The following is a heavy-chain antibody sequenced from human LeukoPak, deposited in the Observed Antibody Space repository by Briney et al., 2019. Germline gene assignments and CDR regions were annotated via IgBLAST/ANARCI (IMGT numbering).Heavy chain of an antibody. CDR3: ASMGALYVPFDY. Sequence: PSETLSLTCTVSGGSISSSSYYWGWIRQPPGKGLEWIGSIYYSGSTYYNPSLKSRVTISVDTSKNQFSLKLSSVTAADTAVYYCASMGALYVPFDYWGQGTLVTVSS. CDR1: GGSISSSSYY. D-gene: IGHD3-16*02. CDR2: IYYSGST. J-gene: IGHJ4*02. V-gene: IGHV4-39*07.